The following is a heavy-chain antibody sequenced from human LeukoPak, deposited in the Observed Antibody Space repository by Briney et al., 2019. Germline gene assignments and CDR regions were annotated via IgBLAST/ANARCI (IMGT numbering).Heavy chain of an antibody. CDR1: GFTFSSYW. Sequence: GGSLRLSCAASGFTFSSYWMSWVRQAPGKGLEWVANIKQDGSEKYYVDSVKGRFTISRDNAKNSLYLQMNSLRAEDTAVYYCARENSDSSGYYFHFDYWGQGTLVTVSS. D-gene: IGHD3-22*01. CDR3: ARENSDSSGYYFHFDY. CDR2: IKQDGSEK. J-gene: IGHJ4*02. V-gene: IGHV3-7*01.